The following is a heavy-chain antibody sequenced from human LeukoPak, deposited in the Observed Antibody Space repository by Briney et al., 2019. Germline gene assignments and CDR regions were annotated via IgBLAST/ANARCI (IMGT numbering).Heavy chain of an antibody. J-gene: IGHJ4*02. CDR3: ARRDTSGYFSDY. CDR1: GFTSTSHV. D-gene: IGHD6-19*01. CDR2: ISYNGGTT. Sequence: GGSLRLSCAASGFTSTSHVMYWVRQAPGRGLEYVSVISYNGGTTYYANSVKGRFTISRGNSKNMLYLQMGSLRAEDMAVYYCARRDTSGYFSDYWGQGTLVTVSS. V-gene: IGHV3-64*01.